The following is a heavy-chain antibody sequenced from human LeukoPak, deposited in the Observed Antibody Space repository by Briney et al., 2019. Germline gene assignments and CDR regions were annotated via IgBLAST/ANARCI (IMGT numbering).Heavy chain of an antibody. CDR2: IKKDGGEK. Sequence: SGGSLRLSCVASRFTFSNCWMTWVRQAPGKGLERVANIKKDGGEKYYMESVKGRFTISRDNAKNSLYLQMNSLTVEDTAVYYCARDMGWQQFDQWGQGTLVTVSS. D-gene: IGHD5-24*01. V-gene: IGHV3-7*01. J-gene: IGHJ4*02. CDR3: ARDMGWQQFDQ. CDR1: RFTFSNCW.